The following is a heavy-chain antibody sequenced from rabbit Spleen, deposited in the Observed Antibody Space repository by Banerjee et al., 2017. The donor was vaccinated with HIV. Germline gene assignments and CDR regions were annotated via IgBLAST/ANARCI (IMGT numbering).Heavy chain of an antibody. J-gene: IGHJ6*01. V-gene: IGHV1S40*01. CDR1: GASFTSGYD. D-gene: IGHD8-1*01. CDR3: ARDTGTSFSTYGMDL. CDR2: AVAGSSGSA. Sequence: VESGGGLVKPGASLTLTCKAPGASFTSGYDMCWVRQAPGKGLEWVACAVAGSSGSAYSATWAKGRFTISRTSSTTVTLQMTSLTAADTATYFCARDTGTSFSTYGMDLWGPGPWSPS.